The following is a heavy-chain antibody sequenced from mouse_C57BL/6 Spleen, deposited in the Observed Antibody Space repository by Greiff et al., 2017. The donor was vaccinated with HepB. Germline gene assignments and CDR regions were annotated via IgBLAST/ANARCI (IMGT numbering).Heavy chain of an antibody. D-gene: IGHD2-4*01. CDR2: IYPRDGST. Sequence: QVQLQQSDAELVKPGASVKISCKVSGYTFTDHTIHWMKQRPEQGLEWIGYIYPRDGSTKYNEKFKGKATLTADKSSSTAYMQLNSLTSEDSAVYFCASGIYYDYDRGYFDVWGTGTTVTVSS. CDR1: GYTFTDHT. V-gene: IGHV1-78*01. J-gene: IGHJ1*03. CDR3: ASGIYYDYDRGYFDV.